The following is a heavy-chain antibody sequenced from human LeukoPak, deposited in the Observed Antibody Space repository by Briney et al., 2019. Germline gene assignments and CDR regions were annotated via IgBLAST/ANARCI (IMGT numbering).Heavy chain of an antibody. Sequence: SSETLSLTCTVSGGSISSYYWSWIRQPPGKGLEWIGYIYYSGSTNYNPSLKSRVTISVDTSKNQFSLKLSSVTAADTAVYYCAREYSSSSRAFDIWGQGTMVTVSS. CDR1: GGSISSYY. J-gene: IGHJ3*02. CDR2: IYYSGST. D-gene: IGHD6-6*01. V-gene: IGHV4-59*01. CDR3: AREYSSSSRAFDI.